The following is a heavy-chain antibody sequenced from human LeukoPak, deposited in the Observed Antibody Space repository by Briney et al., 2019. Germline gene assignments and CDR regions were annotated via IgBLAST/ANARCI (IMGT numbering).Heavy chain of an antibody. D-gene: IGHD3-22*01. CDR3: ARDDYDGAFDI. J-gene: IGHJ3*02. Sequence: PSETLSLTCAVSGGSISSGGYYWSWIRQPPGKGLEWIGYIYYSGSTNYNPSLKSRVTISVDTSKNQFSLKLSSVTAADTAVYYCARDDYDGAFDIWGQGTMVTVSS. CDR2: IYYSGST. V-gene: IGHV4-61*08. CDR1: GGSISSGGYY.